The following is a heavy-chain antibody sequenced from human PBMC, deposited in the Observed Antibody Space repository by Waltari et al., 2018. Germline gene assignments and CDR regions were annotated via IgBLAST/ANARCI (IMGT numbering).Heavy chain of an antibody. J-gene: IGHJ4*02. D-gene: IGHD6-13*01. Sequence: QVQLVQSGAEVKKPGASVKVSCKVSGSTLTELSMHWVRQAPGKGLEWMGGCEPEDGETIYAQKCQSRVTMTEDTSTDTGYMEVSSLGSEDTDVDYCATHLRGVQQLVDFGYWGQGTLVTVSS. V-gene: IGHV1-24*01. CDR2: CEPEDGET. CDR1: GSTLTELS. CDR3: ATHLRGVQQLVDFGY.